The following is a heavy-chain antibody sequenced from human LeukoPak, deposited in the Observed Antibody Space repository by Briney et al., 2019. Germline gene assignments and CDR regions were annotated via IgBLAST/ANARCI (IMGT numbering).Heavy chain of an antibody. Sequence: GASVKVSCKASGYTFTSYGISWVRQAPGQGLEWMGWINPNSGGTNYAQKFQGRVTMTRDTSISTAYMELSRLRSDDTAVYYCAREGGAPADYWGQGTLVTVSS. CDR2: INPNSGGT. CDR3: AREGGAPADY. D-gene: IGHD3-16*01. CDR1: GYTFTSYG. J-gene: IGHJ4*02. V-gene: IGHV1-2*02.